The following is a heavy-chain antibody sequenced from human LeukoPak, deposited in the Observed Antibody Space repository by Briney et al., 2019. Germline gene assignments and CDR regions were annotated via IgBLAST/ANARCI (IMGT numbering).Heavy chain of an antibody. CDR1: GYTFTSND. D-gene: IGHD6-6*01. CDR3: ARGQMAGIAARRDFDY. Sequence: ASVKVSCKASGYTFTSNDINWVRQATGQGLEWMGWMNPNSGNTGYAQKFQGRVTMTRNTSISTAYMELSSLRSEDTAVYYCARGQMAGIAARRDFDYWGQGTLVTVSS. J-gene: IGHJ4*02. CDR2: MNPNSGNT. V-gene: IGHV1-8*01.